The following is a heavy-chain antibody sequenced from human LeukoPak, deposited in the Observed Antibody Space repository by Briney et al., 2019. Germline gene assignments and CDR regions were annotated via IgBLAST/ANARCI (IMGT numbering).Heavy chain of an antibody. J-gene: IGHJ4*02. CDR1: GFTFSSYS. CDR3: ARVASFRFYFDY. D-gene: IGHD2/OR15-2a*01. CDR2: ISSSSSYI. V-gene: IGHV3-21*04. Sequence: GGSLRLSCAASGFTFSSYSMNWVRQAPGKGLEWASPISSSSSYIYYADSVKGRFTISRDNAKNSLYLQMNSLRAEDTAVYFCARVASFRFYFDYWGQGALVTVSS.